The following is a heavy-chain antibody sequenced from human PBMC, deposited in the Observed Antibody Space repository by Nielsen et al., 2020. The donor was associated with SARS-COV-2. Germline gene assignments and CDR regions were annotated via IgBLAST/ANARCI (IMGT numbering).Heavy chain of an antibody. J-gene: IGHJ4*02. CDR2: ISGQGAST. Sequence: GGSLRLSCAVSEFSFEKSAMSWVRQAPGKGLEWVSTISGQGASTYYADSVKGRFTISRDNAGNTLYLQMNSLGAEDTAVYYCACRRDGYNYDTFWGQGTRVTVSS. V-gene: IGHV3-23*01. CDR3: ACRRDGYNYDTF. CDR1: EFSFEKSA. D-gene: IGHD5-24*01.